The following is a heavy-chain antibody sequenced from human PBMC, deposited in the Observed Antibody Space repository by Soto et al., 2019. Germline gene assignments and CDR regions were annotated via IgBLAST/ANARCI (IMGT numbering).Heavy chain of an antibody. CDR2: IYYSGST. J-gene: IGHJ3*02. CDR3: ARGGRFLEWLSYAFDI. V-gene: IGHV4-31*03. CDR1: GGSISSGGYY. Sequence: PSETLSLTCTVSGGSISSGGYYWSWIRQHPGKGLEWIGYIYYSGSTYYNPSLKSRVTISVDTSKNQFSLKLSSVTAADTAVYYCARGGRFLEWLSYAFDIWGQGTMVTVSS. D-gene: IGHD3-3*01.